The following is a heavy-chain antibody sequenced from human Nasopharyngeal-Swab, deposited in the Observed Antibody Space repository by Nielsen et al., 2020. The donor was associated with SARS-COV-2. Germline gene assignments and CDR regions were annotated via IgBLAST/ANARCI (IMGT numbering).Heavy chain of an antibody. CDR2: IDPSDSYT. CDR3: ARPLGVGKAPNYGMDV. D-gene: IGHD3-3*01. Sequence: VRQMPGEGLEWMGRIDPSDSYTNYSPSFQGHVTISADKSISTAYLQWSSLKASDTAMYYCARPLGVGKAPNYGMDVWGQGTTVTVSS. V-gene: IGHV5-10-1*01. J-gene: IGHJ6*02.